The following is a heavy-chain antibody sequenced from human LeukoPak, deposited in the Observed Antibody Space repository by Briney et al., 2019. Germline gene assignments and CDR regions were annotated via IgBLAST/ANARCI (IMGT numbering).Heavy chain of an antibody. V-gene: IGHV3-30*18. J-gene: IGHJ6*02. CDR2: ISYDGSNK. CDR3: AKVRSRTYYYDSSGYFYYYYGMDV. Sequence: GGSLRLSCAASGFTLSSYGMHWVRQAPGKGLEWVAVISYDGSNKYYADSVKGRFTISRDNSKNTLYLQMNSLRAEDTAVYYCAKVRSRTYYYDSSGYFYYYYGMDVWGQGTTVTVSS. CDR1: GFTLSSYG. D-gene: IGHD3-22*01.